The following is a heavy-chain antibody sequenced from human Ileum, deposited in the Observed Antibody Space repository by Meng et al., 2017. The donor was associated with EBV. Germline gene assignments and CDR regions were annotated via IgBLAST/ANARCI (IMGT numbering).Heavy chain of an antibody. V-gene: IGHV4-4*02. J-gene: IGHJ4*02. CDR1: GGSISVINW. CDR2: MSDSGIT. CDR3: AKNGEKYFEY. Sequence: QAQLKESGPGLVNPSGTLSLTCAVSGGSISVINWWSWVRQSPEKGLEWIGEMSDSGITHYNPSLKSRVTISADKSNNQFSLKLTSVTSADTAVYFCAKNGEKYFEYWGQGTLVTVPS.